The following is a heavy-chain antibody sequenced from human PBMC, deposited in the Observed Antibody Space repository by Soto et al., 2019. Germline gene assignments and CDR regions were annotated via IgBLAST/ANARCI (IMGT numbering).Heavy chain of an antibody. J-gene: IGHJ4*02. D-gene: IGHD3-10*01. V-gene: IGHV3-7*04. Sequence: EVQLVESGGGLVQPGGSLRLSCAASGFTFSSHWMNWVRQAPGKGLEWVANIRQEGGEKYYVDSVKGRFTVSRDNAKNSLYLEMNSLRAEDTAVYFCAGVYYMSYWGQGTLVTVSS. CDR2: IRQEGGEK. CDR1: GFTFSSHW. CDR3: AGVYYMSY.